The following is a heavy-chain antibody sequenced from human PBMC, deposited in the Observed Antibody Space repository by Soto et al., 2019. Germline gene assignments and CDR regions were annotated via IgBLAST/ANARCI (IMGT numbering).Heavy chain of an antibody. Sequence: QVQLVQSGAEVKKPGSSVKVSCKASGGTFSSYAISWMRQAPGQGLEWMGGIIPIFGTANYAQKFQGRVTITADKSTSTAYMELSSLRSEDTAVYYCASLIVQENCGGDCPAAWGQGTLVTVSS. J-gene: IGHJ5*02. CDR1: GGTFSSYA. D-gene: IGHD2-21*02. CDR3: ASLIVQENCGGDCPAA. CDR2: IIPIFGTA. V-gene: IGHV1-69*06.